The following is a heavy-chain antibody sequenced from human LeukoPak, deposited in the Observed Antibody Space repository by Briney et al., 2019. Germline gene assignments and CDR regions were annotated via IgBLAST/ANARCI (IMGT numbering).Heavy chain of an antibody. CDR1: GGSFSGYY. CDR2: IKHSGST. V-gene: IGHV4-34*01. Sequence: PSETLSLTCAVYGGSFSGYYWSWIRQPPGKGLEWIGEIKHSGSTNYNPSLKSRVTISVDTSKNQFSLKLSSVTAADTAVYYCARGLEQWLVKYYYYMDVWGKGTTVTVSS. J-gene: IGHJ6*03. D-gene: IGHD6-19*01. CDR3: ARGLEQWLVKYYYYMDV.